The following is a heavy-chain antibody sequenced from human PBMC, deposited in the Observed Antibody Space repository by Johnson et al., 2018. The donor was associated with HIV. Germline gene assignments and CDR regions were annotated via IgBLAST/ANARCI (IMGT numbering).Heavy chain of an antibody. CDR1: GFTFSSYA. CDR2: ISYDGSNK. CDR3: ARGRNAFDI. Sequence: QVQLVESGGGLVQPGGSLRLSCAASGFTFSSYAMHWVRQAPGKGLEWVAVISYDGSNKYYADSVRGRFTISRDNSKNTLYLQINSLRAEDTAVYYCARGRNAFDIWGQGTMVTVS. J-gene: IGHJ3*02. V-gene: IGHV3-30-3*01.